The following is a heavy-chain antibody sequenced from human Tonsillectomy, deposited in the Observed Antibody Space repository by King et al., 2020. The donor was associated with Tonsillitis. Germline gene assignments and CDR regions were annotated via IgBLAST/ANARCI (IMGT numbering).Heavy chain of an antibody. CDR2: IWCDGSTK. CDR3: ARYSSTCFFDY. Sequence: VQLVESGGGVVQPGRSLRVSCAASGCTFRSYAFNWVRQAPGKGLEWVAVIWCDGSTKFYADSVNGRFTIPRDKSKDTLYLQMNSLRAEDTVVYDCARYSSTCFFDYWGQGTLVAVSS. D-gene: IGHD2/OR15-2a*01. CDR1: GCTFRSYA. V-gene: IGHV3-33*01. J-gene: IGHJ4*02.